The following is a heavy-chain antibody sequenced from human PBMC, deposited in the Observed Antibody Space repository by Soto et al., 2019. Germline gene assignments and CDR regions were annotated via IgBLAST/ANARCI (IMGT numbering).Heavy chain of an antibody. D-gene: IGHD6-6*01. J-gene: IGHJ6*02. CDR2: INSSSSTI. Sequence: PGGSLRLSCAASGFTFSSYWMHWVRQAPGKGLEWVSHINSSSSTITYADSVKGRFTTSRDNAKNSLYLQMNSLRDEDTAVYYCARPEYSSSSYGMDVWGQGTTVTVSS. V-gene: IGHV3-48*02. CDR1: GFTFSSYW. CDR3: ARPEYSSSSYGMDV.